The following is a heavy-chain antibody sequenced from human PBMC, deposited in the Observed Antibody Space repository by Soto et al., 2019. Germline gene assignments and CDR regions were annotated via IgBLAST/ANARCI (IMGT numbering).Heavy chain of an antibody. J-gene: IGHJ2*01. CDR3: ARQVYYYERSGYYPWYLDI. Sequence: SETLSLTCTVSGGSISSGGYYWSWIRQHPGKGLEWIGYIYQSEYSYYNPSLKSRVTISADTSKNQFSLKLSSVTAADTAVYYCARQVYYYERSGYYPWYLDIWGRGTLVTVSS. D-gene: IGHD3-22*01. CDR2: IYQSEYS. CDR1: GGSISSGGYY. V-gene: IGHV4-31*03.